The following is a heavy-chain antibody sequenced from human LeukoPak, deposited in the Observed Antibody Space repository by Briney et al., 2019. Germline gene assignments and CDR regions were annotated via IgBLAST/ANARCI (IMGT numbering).Heavy chain of an antibody. V-gene: IGHV4-59*01. Sequence: SETLSLTCTVSGGFITSSYYWSWIRQPPGKGLEWIGYIYYSGSTNYNPSLKSRVTISVDTSKNQFSLKLSSVTAADTAVYYCARDAAYSYGIIRSDYYYYYMDVWGKGTTVTVSS. CDR1: GGFITSSYY. D-gene: IGHD5-18*01. CDR3: ARDAAYSYGIIRSDYYYYYMDV. J-gene: IGHJ6*03. CDR2: IYYSGST.